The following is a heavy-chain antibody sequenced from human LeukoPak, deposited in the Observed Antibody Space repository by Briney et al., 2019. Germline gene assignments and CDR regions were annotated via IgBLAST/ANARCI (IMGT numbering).Heavy chain of an antibody. D-gene: IGHD5-18*01. Sequence: PSETLSLTCSVSGDSISTSSYYWGWIRQPPGKGLEWIGSIYHSGSTYYNPSLKSRVTISVDTSKNQFSLKLSSVTAADTAVYYCARERKEKYSYGPEGWFDPWGQGTLVTVSS. CDR3: ARERKEKYSYGPEGWFDP. CDR2: IYHSGST. J-gene: IGHJ5*02. V-gene: IGHV4-39*07. CDR1: GDSISTSSYY.